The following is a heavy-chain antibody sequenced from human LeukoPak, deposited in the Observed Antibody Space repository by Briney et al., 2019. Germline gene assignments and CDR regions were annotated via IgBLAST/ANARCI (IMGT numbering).Heavy chain of an antibody. J-gene: IGHJ6*03. D-gene: IGHD3-10*01. CDR2: INPNSGDT. Sequence: ASVTASWKVSGYTFTDYYTDWVRQAPGQGLEWMGWINPNSGDTNYVPKFQGRVTMTRDTSITTAYKELSSLRSDDTAMYYCARDRGRISVYYGSASSLYYSKNVWARGTTVTVSS. V-gene: IGHV1-2*02. CDR1: GYTFTDYY. CDR3: ARDRGRISVYYGSASSLYYSKNV.